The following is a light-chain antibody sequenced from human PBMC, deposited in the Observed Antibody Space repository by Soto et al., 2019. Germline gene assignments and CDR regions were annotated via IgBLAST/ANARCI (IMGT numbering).Light chain of an antibody. CDR3: CSYAGIYSYV. CDR1: SSNIGAGYD. V-gene: IGLV1-40*01. CDR2: GNS. Sequence: QSVLTQPPSVSGAPGQRVTISCTGSSSNIGAGYDVHWYQQLPGTDPKLLIYGNSNRPSGVTDRFSGSKSGTSASLAISGLQAEDEADYYCCSYAGIYSYVFGTGTKLTVL. J-gene: IGLJ1*01.